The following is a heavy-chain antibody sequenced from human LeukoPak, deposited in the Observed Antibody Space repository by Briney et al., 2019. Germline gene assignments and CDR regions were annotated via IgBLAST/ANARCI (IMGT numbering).Heavy chain of an antibody. CDR1: GVSISSSNW. Sequence: SGTLSLTCAVSGVSISSSNWWSWVRQPPGKGLEWIGEIYHSGSTYYNPSLKSRVTISVDRSKNQFSLKLSSVTAADTAVYYCARLGVVAARPRWFDPWGQGTLVTVSS. V-gene: IGHV4-4*02. CDR3: ARLGVVAARPRWFDP. J-gene: IGHJ5*02. CDR2: IYHSGST. D-gene: IGHD6-6*01.